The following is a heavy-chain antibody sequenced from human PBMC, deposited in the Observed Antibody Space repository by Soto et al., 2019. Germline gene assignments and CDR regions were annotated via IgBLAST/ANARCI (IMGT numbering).Heavy chain of an antibody. D-gene: IGHD6-13*01. V-gene: IGHV3-30*18. CDR2: ISYDGSNK. Sequence: GGSLRLSCAASGFTFSSYGMHWVRQAPGKGLEWVAVISYDGSNKYYADSVKGRFTISRDNSKNTLYLQMNSLRAEDTAVYYCAKDGQQLLSWAFDYWGQGTLVTVPS. J-gene: IGHJ4*02. CDR3: AKDGQQLLSWAFDY. CDR1: GFTFSSYG.